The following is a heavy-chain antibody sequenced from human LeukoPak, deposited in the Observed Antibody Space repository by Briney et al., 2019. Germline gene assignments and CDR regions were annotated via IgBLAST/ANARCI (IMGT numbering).Heavy chain of an antibody. V-gene: IGHV4-59*08. D-gene: IGHD6-19*01. J-gene: IGHJ3*02. Sequence: SETLSLTCTVSGGSISSYYWGWIRQPPGKGLEWIGYIYYSGSTNYNPSLKSRVTISVDTSKNQFSLKLSSVTAADTAVYYCARHEAVAGTADAFDIWGQGTMVTVSS. CDR2: IYYSGST. CDR3: ARHEAVAGTADAFDI. CDR1: GGSISSYY.